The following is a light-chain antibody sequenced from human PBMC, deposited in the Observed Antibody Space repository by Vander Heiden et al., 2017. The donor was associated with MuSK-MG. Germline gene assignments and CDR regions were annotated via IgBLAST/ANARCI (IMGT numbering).Light chain of an antibody. CDR3: SSYTSSSTVV. CDR1: SSDVGGYNY. J-gene: IGLJ2*01. Sequence: QSALTQPASVSGSPGPSITISCTGTSSDVGGYNYVSWYQQHPGKAPKLMIYDVSNRPSGVSNRFSGSKSGNTASLTISGLQAEDEADDYCSSYTSSSTVVFGGGTKLTVL. V-gene: IGLV2-14*03. CDR2: DVS.